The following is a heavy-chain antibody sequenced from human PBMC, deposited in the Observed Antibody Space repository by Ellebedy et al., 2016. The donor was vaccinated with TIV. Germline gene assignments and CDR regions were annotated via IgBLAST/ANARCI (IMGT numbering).Heavy chain of an antibody. D-gene: IGHD4-23*01. CDR1: GYTFTTYG. CDR2: ISTFSGNT. CDR3: ARVMTGNSPYY. J-gene: IGHJ4*02. Sequence: ASVKVSCXASGYTFTTYGISWMRQAPGQGLEWMGWISTFSGNTNYAQKFQGRVTMTTDTSTTTSYMEMRNLISDDTAVYHCARVMTGNSPYYWGQGTLVTVSS. V-gene: IGHV1-18*01.